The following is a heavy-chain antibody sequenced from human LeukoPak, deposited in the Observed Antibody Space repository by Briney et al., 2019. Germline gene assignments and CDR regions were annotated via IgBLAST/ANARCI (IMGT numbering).Heavy chain of an antibody. D-gene: IGHD2-2*01. CDR1: GGSVSSGSYY. Sequence: SETLSLTCTVSGGSVSSGSYYWGWIRQPPGKGLEWIGYIYYSGSTNYNPSLKSRVTISVDTSKNQFSLKLSSVTAADTAVYYCARGYCSSTSCYEGGYYFDYWGQGTLVTVSS. V-gene: IGHV4-61*01. CDR2: IYYSGST. CDR3: ARGYCSSTSCYEGGYYFDY. J-gene: IGHJ4*02.